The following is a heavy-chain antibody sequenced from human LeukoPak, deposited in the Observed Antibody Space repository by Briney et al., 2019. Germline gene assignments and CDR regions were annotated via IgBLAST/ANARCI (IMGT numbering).Heavy chain of an antibody. J-gene: IGHJ4*02. CDR2: ISAYNGNI. CDR1: GYTFTNYG. Sequence: GASVKVSCKXSGYTFTNYGLSWVRQAPGQGLEWVGWISAYNGNIKYAQKFQGRVTMTTDTSTRTAYMELRSLTADDTALYYCARDLKITTLGVLPWDYFDYWGQGTLVTVSS. D-gene: IGHD3-3*01. CDR3: ARDLKITTLGVLPWDYFDY. V-gene: IGHV1-18*01.